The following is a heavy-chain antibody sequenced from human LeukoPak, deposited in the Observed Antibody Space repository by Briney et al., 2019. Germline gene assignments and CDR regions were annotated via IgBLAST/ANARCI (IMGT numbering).Heavy chain of an antibody. CDR2: INPNSGGT. CDR1: GYTFTGYY. D-gene: IGHD3-16*02. CDR3: ARTLSYRNWFDP. V-gene: IGHV1-2*02. Sequence: ASVKVSCKASGYTFTGYYVHWVRQAPGQGLEWMGWINPNSGGTNYAQKFQGRVTMTRDTSISTAYMELSRLRSDDTAVYYCARTLSYRNWFDPWGQGTLVTVSS. J-gene: IGHJ5*02.